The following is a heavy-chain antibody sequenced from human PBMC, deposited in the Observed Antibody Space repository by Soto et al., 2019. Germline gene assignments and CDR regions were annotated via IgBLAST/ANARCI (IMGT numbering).Heavy chain of an antibody. CDR1: WCSIISRSDY. CDR3: ARRCSGYPFDY. D-gene: IGHD5-12*01. V-gene: IGHV4-39*01. J-gene: IGHJ4*02. Sequence: PSDTMSLACTFSWCSIISRSDYWGWIRQPPGKGLEWIGSIYYSGSTYYNPSLKSRVTISVDASKNQFSLKLSSVTAADTAVYYCARRCSGYPFDYWGQGTLVTVSS. CDR2: IYYSGST.